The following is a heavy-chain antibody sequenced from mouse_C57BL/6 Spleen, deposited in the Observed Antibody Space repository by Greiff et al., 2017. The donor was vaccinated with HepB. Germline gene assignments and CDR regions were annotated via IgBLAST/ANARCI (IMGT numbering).Heavy chain of an antibody. D-gene: IGHD2-5*01. J-gene: IGHJ2*01. Sequence: QVQLKQSGAELVRPGTSVKVSCKASGYAFTNYLIEWVKQRPGQGLEWIGVINPGSGGTNYNEKFKGKATLTADKSSSTAYMQRSSLTSEDSAVYFCARSYYSNDGGVYFDYWGQGTTLTVSS. CDR2: INPGSGGT. CDR1: GYAFTNYL. V-gene: IGHV1-54*01. CDR3: ARSYYSNDGGVYFDY.